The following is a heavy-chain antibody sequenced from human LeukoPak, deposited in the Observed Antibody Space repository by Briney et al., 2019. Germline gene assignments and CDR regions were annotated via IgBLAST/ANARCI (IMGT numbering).Heavy chain of an antibody. V-gene: IGHV4-59*08. D-gene: IGHD2-2*02. CDR1: GGSISNYY. CDR2: IYYTGST. J-gene: IGHJ4*02. CDR3: ARHVSLIGGSSSSYTAFDY. Sequence: SETLSLTCTVSGGSISNYYWSWIRQPPGAGLEWIGYIYYTGSTSYNPSLKSRVTLSVDTSKSQFSLKLSSVTAADTAVYYCARHVSLIGGSSSSYTAFDYWGQGTLVTVSS.